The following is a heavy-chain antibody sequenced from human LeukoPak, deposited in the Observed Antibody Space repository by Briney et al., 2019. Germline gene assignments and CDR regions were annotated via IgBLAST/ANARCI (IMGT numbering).Heavy chain of an antibody. V-gene: IGHV4-39*01. CDR1: GGSISSTTYY. D-gene: IGHD3-16*01. Sequence: SETLSLTCTVSGGSISSTTYYWGWIRQPPGKGLEWIASIYYSGSTYYNPSLKSRVTISVDTSKNQFSLKLTSVTAADTAVYYCARGNYDYVWGGIDYWGQGTLVTVSS. CDR3: ARGNYDYVWGGIDY. CDR2: IYYSGST. J-gene: IGHJ4*02.